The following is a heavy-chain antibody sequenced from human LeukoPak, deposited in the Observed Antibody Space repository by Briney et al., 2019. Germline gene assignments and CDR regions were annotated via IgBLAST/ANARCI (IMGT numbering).Heavy chain of an antibody. Sequence: PGRSLRLSCAAPGFTFSSYGMHWVRQAPGKGLEWVAVIWYDGSNKYYADSVKGRFTISRDNSKNTLYLQMNSLRAEDTAVYYCARDPGRWLQSDAFDIWGQGTMVTVAS. D-gene: IGHD5-24*01. V-gene: IGHV3-33*01. CDR3: ARDPGRWLQSDAFDI. CDR1: GFTFSSYG. CDR2: IWYDGSNK. J-gene: IGHJ3*02.